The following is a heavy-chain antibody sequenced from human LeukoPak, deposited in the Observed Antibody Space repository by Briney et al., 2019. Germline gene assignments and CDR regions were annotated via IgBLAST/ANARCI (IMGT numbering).Heavy chain of an antibody. V-gene: IGHV3-30*04. J-gene: IGHJ5*02. CDR2: ISYDGSNK. Sequence: GGSLRLSCAASGFTFSSYAMHWVRQAPGKGLEWVAVISYDGSNKYYADSVKGRFTISRDNSKNTLYLQMNSLRAEDTAVYYCAKGFQPKSIAATAWFDPWGQGTLVTVSS. CDR3: AKGFQPKSIAATAWFDP. CDR1: GFTFSSYA. D-gene: IGHD6-6*01.